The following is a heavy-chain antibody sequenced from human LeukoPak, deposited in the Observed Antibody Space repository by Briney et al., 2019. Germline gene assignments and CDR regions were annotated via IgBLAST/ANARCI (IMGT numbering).Heavy chain of an antibody. J-gene: IGHJ4*02. V-gene: IGHV3-20*04. CDR2: INWNGTST. Sequence: PGGSLRLSCAASGFTFDDYGMSWVRQAPGKGLEWVSGINWNGTSTGYADSVKGRFTISRDNAKKSLFLHMNSLRVEDTAVYYCARGSEYTSSTNYYFDYWGQGTLVTVSS. CDR3: ARGSEYTSSTNYYFDY. D-gene: IGHD6-6*01. CDR1: GFTFDDYG.